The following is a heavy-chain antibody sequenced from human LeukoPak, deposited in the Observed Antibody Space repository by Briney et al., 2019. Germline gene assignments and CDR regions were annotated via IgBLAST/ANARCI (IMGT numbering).Heavy chain of an antibody. CDR2: IYYSGST. D-gene: IGHD3-16*01. Sequence: SETLSLTCTVSGGSISSYYWSWIRQPPGKGLEWIGYIYYSGSTSYNPSLKSRVTISVDTSKNQFSLKLSSVTAADTAVYYCAGGPSPDYWGQGTLVTVSS. V-gene: IGHV4-59*08. CDR1: GGSISSYY. J-gene: IGHJ4*02. CDR3: AGGPSPDY.